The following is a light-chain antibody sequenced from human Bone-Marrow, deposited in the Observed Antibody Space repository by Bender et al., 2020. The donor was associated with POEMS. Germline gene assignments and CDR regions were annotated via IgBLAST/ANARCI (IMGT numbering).Light chain of an antibody. CDR1: KLDSKY. V-gene: IGLV3-1*01. J-gene: IGLJ3*02. Sequence: SYELTQAPSVSVSPGQTATITCSGDKLDSKYIAWYQQKPGQSPVRVIYKDDQRPSGIPERFSGTNSGKTATLTISGTQAVDEGDYYCQAWDSATAVFGGGTKLTVL. CDR2: KDD. CDR3: QAWDSATAV.